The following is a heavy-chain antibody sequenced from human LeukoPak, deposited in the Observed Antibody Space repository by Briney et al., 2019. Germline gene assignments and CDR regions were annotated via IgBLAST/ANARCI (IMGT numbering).Heavy chain of an antibody. D-gene: IGHD2-21*02. J-gene: IGHJ1*01. CDR1: GFTLSSYA. CDR3: AKGKFIVVVTAFEYFQH. V-gene: IGHV3-23*01. CDR2: ISGSGGST. Sequence: GGSLRLSCVVSGFTLSSYAMSWVRQAPGKGLEWVSAISGSGGSTYYADSVKGRFTISRDNSKNTLYLQMNSLRAEDTAVYYCAKGKFIVVVTAFEYFQHWGQGTLVTVSS.